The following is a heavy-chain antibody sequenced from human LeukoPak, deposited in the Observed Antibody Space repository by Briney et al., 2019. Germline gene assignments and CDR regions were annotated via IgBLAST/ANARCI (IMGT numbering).Heavy chain of an antibody. CDR2: INHSGST. Sequence: SETLSLTCAVYGGSFSGYYWSWIRQPPGKGQEWIGEINHSGSTNYNPSLKSRVTISVDTSKNQFSLKLSSVTAADTAVYYCARRNYGGNRGNDYWGQGTLVTVSS. J-gene: IGHJ4*02. CDR1: GGSFSGYY. D-gene: IGHD4-23*01. V-gene: IGHV4-34*01. CDR3: ARRNYGGNRGNDY.